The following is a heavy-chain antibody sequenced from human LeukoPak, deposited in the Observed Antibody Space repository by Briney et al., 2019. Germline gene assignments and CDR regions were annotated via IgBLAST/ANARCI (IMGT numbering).Heavy chain of an antibody. CDR3: ARGGIVVVPAASIDY. D-gene: IGHD2-2*01. Sequence: ASVKVSCKASGYTFTSYAMNWVRQAPGQGLEWTGWINTNTGNPTYAQGFTGRFVFSLDTSVSTAYLQISSLKAEDTAVYYCARGGIVVVPAASIDYWGQGTLVTVSS. CDR2: INTNTGNP. J-gene: IGHJ4*02. V-gene: IGHV7-4-1*02. CDR1: GYTFTSYA.